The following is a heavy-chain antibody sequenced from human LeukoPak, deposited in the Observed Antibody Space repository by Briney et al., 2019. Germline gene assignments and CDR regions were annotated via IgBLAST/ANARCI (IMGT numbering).Heavy chain of an antibody. J-gene: IGHJ4*02. D-gene: IGHD3-9*01. V-gene: IGHV3-23*01. CDR2: ISGSGDST. CDR3: AKSGYDILTGLDY. Sequence: GGSLRLSCATSGFTFSSSAMGWVRQAPGKGLEWVSAISGSGDSTFYADSVKGRFTISRDNSKNTLYLQMNSLRAEDTAVYYCAKSGYDILTGLDYWGQGTLVTVSS. CDR1: GFTFSSSA.